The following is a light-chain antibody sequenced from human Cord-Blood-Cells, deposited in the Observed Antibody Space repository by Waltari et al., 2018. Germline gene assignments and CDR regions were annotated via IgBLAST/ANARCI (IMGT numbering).Light chain of an antibody. CDR3: LLSDGGARRV. V-gene: IGLV7-46*01. CDR2: DTS. CDR1: TRAVSNRHS. Sequence: QPAATQEPSLPVSPGGTDPLTCGHLTRAVSNRHSPYWFQQKPGQAPRTLIYDTSNKHSGTPARFSGSLLGGKAALTLSGAQPEDEADYYCLLSDGGARRVFGGGTKLTVL. J-gene: IGLJ3*02.